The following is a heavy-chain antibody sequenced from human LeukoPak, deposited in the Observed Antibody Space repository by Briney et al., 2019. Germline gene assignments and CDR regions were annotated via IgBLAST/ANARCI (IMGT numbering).Heavy chain of an antibody. CDR1: GYTFTNYY. J-gene: IGHJ3*02. V-gene: IGHV1-46*01. Sequence: ASVKVSCKASGYTFTNYYIHWVRQAPGQGLEWMGLINPGGDNTNYAQTFQGRVTMTRDTSASTVYMELSSLTSEDTAIYYCARISDGYNDAYDIWGQGTVVTVPS. D-gene: IGHD5-24*01. CDR2: INPGGDNT. CDR3: ARISDGYNDAYDI.